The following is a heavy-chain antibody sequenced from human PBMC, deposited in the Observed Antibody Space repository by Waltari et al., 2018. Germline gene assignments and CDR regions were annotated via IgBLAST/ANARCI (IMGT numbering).Heavy chain of an antibody. Sequence: QGQLQVSGPGLVKPSETRSHTCAVSGDSINNHYRNWIRQPPGKELEWIGYIPYNGITNYNPSRKSRVTISVDTSKTQVSLQLSSVTAADTAVYYCGRSYDFWSGYPLHYWGPGSLVTVSS. V-gene: IGHV4-59*11. J-gene: IGHJ4*02. CDR3: GRSYDFWSGYPLHY. CDR1: GDSINNHY. D-gene: IGHD3-3*01. CDR2: IPYNGIT.